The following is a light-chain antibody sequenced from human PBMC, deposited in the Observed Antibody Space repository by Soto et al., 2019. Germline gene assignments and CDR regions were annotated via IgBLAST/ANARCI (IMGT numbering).Light chain of an antibody. CDR1: SSDVGAYNY. J-gene: IGLJ1*01. V-gene: IGLV2-14*01. CDR3: SSYTSSSTLYV. Sequence: QSALTQPASVSGSPGQSITISCTGTSSDVGAYNYVSWYQQHPGKAPKLMIYDVNNRPSGVSNRFSGSKSGSTASLTISGLQAEDEADYYCSSYTSSSTLYVFGTGTKATVL. CDR2: DVN.